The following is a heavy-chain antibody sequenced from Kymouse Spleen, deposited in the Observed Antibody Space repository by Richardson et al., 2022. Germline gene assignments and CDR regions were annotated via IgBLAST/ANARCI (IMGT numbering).Heavy chain of an antibody. V-gene: IGHV4-39*01. CDR3: ARQGIAVAGFPGFDGMDV. D-gene: IGHD6-19*01. CDR1: GGSISSSSYY. J-gene: IGHJ6*02. CDR2: IYYSGST. Sequence: QLQLQESGPGLVKPSETLSLTCTVSGGSISSSSYYWGWIRQPPGKGLEWIGSIYYSGSTYYNPSLKSRVTISVDTSKNQFSLKLSSVTAADTAVYYCARQGIAVAGFPGFDGMDVWGQGTTVTVSS.